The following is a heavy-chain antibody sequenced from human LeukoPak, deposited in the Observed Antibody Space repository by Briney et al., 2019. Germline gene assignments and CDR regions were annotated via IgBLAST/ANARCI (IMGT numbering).Heavy chain of an antibody. CDR3: ARVGRFGELLGYYYYMDV. D-gene: IGHD3-10*01. CDR1: GDSISLSFYY. CDR2: VYYSGTT. Sequence: SETLSLTCSVSGDSISLSFYYWGWIRQPPGKALEWIGSVYYSGTTSYNPSLKSRVTISVDMSKNHFSLRLRSVTAADTAVYYCARVGRFGELLGYYYYMDVWGKGTTVTISS. J-gene: IGHJ6*03. V-gene: IGHV4-39*07.